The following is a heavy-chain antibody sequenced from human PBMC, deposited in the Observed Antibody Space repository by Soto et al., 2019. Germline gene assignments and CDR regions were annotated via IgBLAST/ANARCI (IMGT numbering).Heavy chain of an antibody. V-gene: IGHV3-23*01. Sequence: PGGPLRDSCGAAGFTISSYAVSRVRKAPGKGLEWASAISGSGGSTYYADSVKGRFTISRYNSKNTLYLQMNSLRAEDAAVYYCANVGSGWYFGYWGQGTLVTVSS. CDR1: GFTISSYA. CDR3: ANVGSGWYFGY. J-gene: IGHJ4*02. CDR2: ISGSGGST. D-gene: IGHD6-19*01.